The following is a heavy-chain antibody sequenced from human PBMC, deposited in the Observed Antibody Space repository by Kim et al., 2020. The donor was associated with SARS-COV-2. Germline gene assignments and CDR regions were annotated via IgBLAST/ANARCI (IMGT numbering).Heavy chain of an antibody. CDR2: IDSPGIST. V-gene: IGHV3-64*01. CDR1: GFTFSSYA. CDR3: ARGFTKGDY. Sequence: GGSLRLSCAASGFTFSSYAMHWVRQAPGRGLEYVSAIDSPGISTYYANSVKDRFTISRDNSKNTVYLEMGSLRAEDMARYYCARGFTKGDYWGQGTLVTV. D-gene: IGHD2-8*01. J-gene: IGHJ4*02.